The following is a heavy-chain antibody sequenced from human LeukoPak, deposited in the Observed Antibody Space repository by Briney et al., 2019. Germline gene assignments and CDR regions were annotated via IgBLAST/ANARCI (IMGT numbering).Heavy chain of an antibody. J-gene: IGHJ4*02. Sequence: ASVKVSCKVSGYTLTELSMHWVRQAPGKGLEWMGGFDPEDGETIYARKFQGRVTMTEDTSTDTAYMELSSLRSEDTAVYYCATARSHYDILTGYYSPYFDYWGQGTLVTVSS. CDR1: GYTLTELS. CDR3: ATARSHYDILTGYYSPYFDY. D-gene: IGHD3-9*01. V-gene: IGHV1-24*01. CDR2: FDPEDGET.